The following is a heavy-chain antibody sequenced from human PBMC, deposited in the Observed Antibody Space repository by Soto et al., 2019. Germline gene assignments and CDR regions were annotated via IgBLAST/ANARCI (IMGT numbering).Heavy chain of an antibody. V-gene: IGHV3-23*01. CDR1: GFTFSNYG. D-gene: IGHD2-21*01. CDR2: ISNSGGST. J-gene: IGHJ4*01. Sequence: DVQVLESGGGLVQPGGSLRLSCAASGFTFSNYGMSWVRQAPGKGLEWVSSISNSGGSTYYADSVKGRFTISRDTSKNTLYLQMDSLRVEATAIYYCAKTSNQFAIFRGVGAFDYWGQGTLVTVSS. CDR3: AKTSNQFAIFRGVGAFDY.